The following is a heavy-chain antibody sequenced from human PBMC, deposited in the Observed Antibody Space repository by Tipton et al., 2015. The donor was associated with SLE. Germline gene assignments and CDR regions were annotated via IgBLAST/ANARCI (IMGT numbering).Heavy chain of an antibody. CDR3: ARGVDTAEYYFDS. CDR1: GFTFSSHT. CDR2: ISSNSGFI. Sequence: SLRLSCVASGFTFSSHTMNWVRQAPGKGPELVSSISSNSGFIKYADSVKGRFTISRDNAKNSLYLQMNSLRAEDTALYYCARGVDTAEYYFDSWGQGTLVTVSS. D-gene: IGHD5-18*01. J-gene: IGHJ4*02. V-gene: IGHV3-21*01.